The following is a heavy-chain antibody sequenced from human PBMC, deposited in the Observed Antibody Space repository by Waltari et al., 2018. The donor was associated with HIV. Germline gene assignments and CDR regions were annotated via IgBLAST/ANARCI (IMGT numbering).Heavy chain of an antibody. CDR2: MNPDNGDA. D-gene: IGHD3-3*01. J-gene: IGHJ4*02. Sequence: QVQLAQSGAEIKQPRASARVSCKAYRYSFIDFDINWVRRPPGRGLEWVGWMNPDNGDAGYGHKFKGSFSLTRDTSTDTAYMDVTNLKSEDTAIYYCTKGRRGALFGDEWGQGTLVTVSS. V-gene: IGHV1-8*02. CDR3: TKGRRGALFGDE. CDR1: RYSFIDFD.